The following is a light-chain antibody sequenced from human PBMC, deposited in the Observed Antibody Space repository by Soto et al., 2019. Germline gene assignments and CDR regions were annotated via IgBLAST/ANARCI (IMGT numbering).Light chain of an antibody. Sequence: NFMLTQPHSVSESPGKTVTISCTRSSGSIASNYVQWYQQRPGSAPTTVIYEDNQRPSGVPDRFSGSIDSSSNSASLTISGLKTEDEADYDGQSYDSSKGVFGGGTKVTVL. CDR1: SGSIASNY. J-gene: IGLJ2*01. CDR3: QSYDSSKGV. CDR2: EDN. V-gene: IGLV6-57*03.